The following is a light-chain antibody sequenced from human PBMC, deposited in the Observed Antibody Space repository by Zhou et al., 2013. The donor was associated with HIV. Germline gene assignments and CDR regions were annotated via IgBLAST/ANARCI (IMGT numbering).Light chain of an antibody. Sequence: DIVMTQSPLSLPVTPGEPASISCRSSQSLLHSNGYNYLDWYLQKPGQSPQLLIYSLSYRASGVPDRFSGSGSGTEFTLKISRVEAEDVGVYYCMQALQIPQTFGQGPGWRS. V-gene: IGKV2-28*01. CDR3: MQALQIPQT. CDR2: SLS. CDR1: QSLLHSNGYNY. J-gene: IGKJ2*01.